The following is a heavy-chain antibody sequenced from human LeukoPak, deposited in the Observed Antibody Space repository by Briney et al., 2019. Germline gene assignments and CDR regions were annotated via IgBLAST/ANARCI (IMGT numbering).Heavy chain of an antibody. CDR2: IRASGGST. CDR1: GFTLSSYA. J-gene: IGHJ6*03. V-gene: IGHV3-23*01. D-gene: IGHD3-10*01. CDR3: AKVMKGSERLTMVRGVIIKTAGLYYMDV. Sequence: GGSLRLSCAASGFTLSSYAMSWVRQAPGKGLEWVSSIRASGGSTNYADSVKGRFTISRDNSKNKVYLQMNSLRAEDTAVYYCAKVMKGSERLTMVRGVIIKTAGLYYMDVWGKGTTVTVSS.